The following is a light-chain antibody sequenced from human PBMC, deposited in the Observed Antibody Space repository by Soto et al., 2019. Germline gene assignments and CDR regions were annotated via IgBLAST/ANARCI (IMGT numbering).Light chain of an antibody. J-gene: IGLJ3*02. CDR1: SSDIGAYNY. CDR3: SSYTGSTTPWV. CDR2: DVS. V-gene: IGLV2-14*03. Sequence: QSVLTQPASLSGSPGQSITISCTGTSSDIGAYNYVSWYQQHPGKAPKLTIYDVSHRPSGVPVRFSGSKPGNTASLTISGLQAEDETEYYCSSYTGSTTPWVFGGGTKVTVL.